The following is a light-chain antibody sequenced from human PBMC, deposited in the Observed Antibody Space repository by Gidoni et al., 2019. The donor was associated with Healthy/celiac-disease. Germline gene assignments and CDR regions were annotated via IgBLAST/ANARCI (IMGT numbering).Light chain of an antibody. Sequence: DIQMTQSPSSLSASVGDRVTITCQASQDISNYLNWYQQKPGKAPKLLIYDASNLETGVPSRFSGSGSGTDFTFTISSLQPEDIATYYCQQYDNLPPXFXPGTKVDIK. CDR1: QDISNY. CDR3: QQYDNLPPX. CDR2: DAS. J-gene: IGKJ3*01. V-gene: IGKV1-33*01.